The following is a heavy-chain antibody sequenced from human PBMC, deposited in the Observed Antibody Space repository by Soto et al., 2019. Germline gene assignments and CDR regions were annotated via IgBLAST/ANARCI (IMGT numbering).Heavy chain of an antibody. D-gene: IGHD3-9*01. Sequence: PGGSLRLSCAASGFTFSSYAMSWVRQAPGKGLEWVSAISGSGGSTYYADSVKGRFTISRDNSKNTLYLQMNSLRAEDTAVYYCAKAYLTAYYHYYYGMDVWGQGTTVTVSS. CDR2: ISGSGGST. J-gene: IGHJ6*02. CDR1: GFTFSSYA. V-gene: IGHV3-23*01. CDR3: AKAYLTAYYHYYYGMDV.